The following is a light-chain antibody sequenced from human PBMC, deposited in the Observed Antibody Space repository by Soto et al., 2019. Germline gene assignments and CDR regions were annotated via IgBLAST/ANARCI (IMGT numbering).Light chain of an antibody. CDR2: IGS. J-gene: IGKJ1*01. CDR3: QQYYSSWT. V-gene: IGKV1-13*02. Sequence: AIRLTQSPSSLSASVGDRVTVTCRVSQGISGYLAWYQQXPGKAPXXVIDIGSTLQSGVPSRFSGSGSGTDFTLTISSLQPEDFGTYYCQQYYSSWTFGQGTKVDIK. CDR1: QGISGY.